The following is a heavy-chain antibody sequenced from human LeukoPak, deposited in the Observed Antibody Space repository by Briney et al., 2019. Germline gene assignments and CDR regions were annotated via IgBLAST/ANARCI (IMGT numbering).Heavy chain of an antibody. CDR3: ARDLHDYTPYYFYFMDV. Sequence: SVKVSCKASGGTFSSYAISWVRQAPGQGLEWMGGIIPIFGTANYAQKFQGRVTITTDESTSTAYMELSSLRSEDTAIYYCARDLHDYTPYYFYFMDVWGKGTTVTVSS. D-gene: IGHD4-11*01. V-gene: IGHV1-69*05. CDR1: GGTFSSYA. CDR2: IIPIFGTA. J-gene: IGHJ6*03.